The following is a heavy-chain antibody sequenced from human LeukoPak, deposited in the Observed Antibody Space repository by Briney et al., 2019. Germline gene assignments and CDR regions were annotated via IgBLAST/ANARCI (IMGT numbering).Heavy chain of an antibody. V-gene: IGHV1-8*01. CDR1: GYTFTSYD. D-gene: IGHD6-13*01. CDR2: MNPNSGNT. J-gene: IGHJ6*03. CDR3: ARGAYSSSFYYYYMDV. Sequence: ASVKVSCKASGYTFTSYDINWVRQATGQGLEWMGWMNPNSGNTGYAQKFQDRVTMTRNTSISTAYMELSSLRSEDTAVYYCARGAYSSSFYYYYMDVWGKGTTVTVSS.